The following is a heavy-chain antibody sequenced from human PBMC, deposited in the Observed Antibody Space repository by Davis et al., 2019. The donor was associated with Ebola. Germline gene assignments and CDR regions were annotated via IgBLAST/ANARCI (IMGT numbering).Heavy chain of an antibody. Sequence: AASVKVSCKASGYTFTSYGISWVRQAPGQGLEWMGWISAYNGNTNYAQKLQGRVTMTTDTSTSTAYMELRSLRSDDTAVYYCARGRKVAKMGSWFDPWGQGTLVTVSS. CDR1: GYTFTSYG. CDR3: ARGRKVAKMGSWFDP. J-gene: IGHJ5*02. CDR2: ISAYNGNT. V-gene: IGHV1-18*01. D-gene: IGHD5-12*01.